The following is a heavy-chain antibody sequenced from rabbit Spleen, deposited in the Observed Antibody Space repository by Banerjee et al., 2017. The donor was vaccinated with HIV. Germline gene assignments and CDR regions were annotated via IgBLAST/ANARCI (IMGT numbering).Heavy chain of an antibody. D-gene: IGHD4-1*01. Sequence: QEQLVESGGGLVKPEGSLKLSCTASGFSFSNKAVMCWVRQAPGKGLQWIACINAVTGKAVYATWAKGRFTVSKASWTTVTLQINSLTAADTASYFCARDLAGAVGWNFDLWGPGTLVTVS. CDR1: GFSFSNKAV. J-gene: IGHJ4*01. CDR3: ARDLAGAVGWNFDL. CDR2: INAVTGKA. V-gene: IGHV1S45*01.